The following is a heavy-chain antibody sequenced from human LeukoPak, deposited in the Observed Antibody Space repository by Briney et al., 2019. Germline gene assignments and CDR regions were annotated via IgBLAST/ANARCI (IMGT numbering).Heavy chain of an antibody. J-gene: IGHJ3*02. CDR2: VYYSGTT. V-gene: IGHV4-59*01. CDR3: ARFLRGATNALEI. Sequence: SETLSLTCTVSGGSISSYYWSWIRQPPGKGLEWIGYVYYSGTTNYNPSLKSRVTISVDTSKNQFSLKLSSVTAADTAVYYCARFLRGATNALEIWGQGTMVTVSS. CDR1: GGSISSYY. D-gene: IGHD1-26*01.